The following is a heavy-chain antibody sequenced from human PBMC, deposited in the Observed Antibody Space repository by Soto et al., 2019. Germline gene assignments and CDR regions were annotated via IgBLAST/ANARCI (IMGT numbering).Heavy chain of an antibody. CDR1: GYTFSNFC. CDR2: IYPGDHET. J-gene: IGHJ4*02. CDR3: ARSPRSSPYFDN. Sequence: GESLRISCRCSGYTFSNFCIAWVRHLPGKGLEWMGIIYPGDHETRYSPSFHGKVTISADKSINTAYLQWSSLEASDSAFYYCARSPRSSPYFDNWGQGALVTVSS. V-gene: IGHV5-51*01. D-gene: IGHD6-13*01.